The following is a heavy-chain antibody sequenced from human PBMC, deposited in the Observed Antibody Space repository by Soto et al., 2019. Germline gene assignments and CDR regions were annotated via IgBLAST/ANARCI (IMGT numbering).Heavy chain of an antibody. Sequence: PGGSLRLSCAASGFTFTRYSMNWVRQAPGKGLEWVSSISSTTNYIYYGDSMKGRFTIARDNAKNSLYLEMNSLRAEDTAVYYCARESEDLTSNFDYWGQGTLVTVSS. CDR3: ARESEDLTSNFDY. V-gene: IGHV3-21*06. CDR2: ISSTTNYI. CDR1: GFTFTRYS. J-gene: IGHJ4*02.